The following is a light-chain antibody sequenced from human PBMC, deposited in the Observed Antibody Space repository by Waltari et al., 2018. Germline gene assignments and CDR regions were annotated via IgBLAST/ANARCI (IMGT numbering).Light chain of an antibody. V-gene: IGKV3-11*01. CDR1: ESVYSY. CDR2: DTS. J-gene: IGKJ4*01. CDR3: QQRYKWPPLT. Sequence: EVVLTQSPGTLSLSPGERATISCRASESVYSYLAWYQQKPGQAPRLLIYDTSNRATGIPARFSGSGFGTDFTLTISSLEPEDFAVYYCQQRYKWPPLTFGGGTKVEIK.